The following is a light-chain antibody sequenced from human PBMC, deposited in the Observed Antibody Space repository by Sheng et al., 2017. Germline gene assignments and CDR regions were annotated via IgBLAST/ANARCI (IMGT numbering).Light chain of an antibody. J-gene: IGLJ1*01. CDR1: NIGSKS. Sequence: SYELTQPPSVSVAPGKTARITCGGNNIGSKSVHWYQQKPGQAPVLVVYDDNDRPSGTPERFSGSNSGNTATLTINRVEAGDEADYYCQLWERSSNHFYVFGTGTKVTVL. CDR3: QLWERSSNHFYV. V-gene: IGLV3-21*03. CDR2: DDN.